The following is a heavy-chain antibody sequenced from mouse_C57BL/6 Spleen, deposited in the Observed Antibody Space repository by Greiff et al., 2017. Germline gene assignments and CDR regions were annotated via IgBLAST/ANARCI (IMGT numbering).Heavy chain of an antibody. CDR1: GYTFTSYW. CDR2: IDPSDSYT. V-gene: IGHV1-69*01. D-gene: IGHD2-1*01. CDR3: ARNYGNSAMDQ. Sequence: VQLQQPGAALVMPGASVKLSCKASGYTFTSYWMHWVKQSPGQGLEWIGEIDPSDSYTNYNQKFKGKSTLTVDKSSSTAYMQLSSLTSEDSAVYYCARNYGNSAMDQWGQGTSVTVSS. J-gene: IGHJ4*01.